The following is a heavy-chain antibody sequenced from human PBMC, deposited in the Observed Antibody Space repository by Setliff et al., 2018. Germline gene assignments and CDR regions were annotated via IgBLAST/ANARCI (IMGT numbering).Heavy chain of an antibody. D-gene: IGHD3-16*01. J-gene: IGHJ3*01. V-gene: IGHV3-20*04. CDR2: INWDGRTR. CDR3: ALFGDRNTFPV. CDR1: GFTFSAHG. Sequence: GESLKISCAASGFTFSAHGMNWVRQVPGKGLEWVSTINWDGRTRAYTDSVKGRFTISRDNAKNSLYLQMNSLRAEDTALYYRALFGDRNTFPVWGQGTMVTVSS.